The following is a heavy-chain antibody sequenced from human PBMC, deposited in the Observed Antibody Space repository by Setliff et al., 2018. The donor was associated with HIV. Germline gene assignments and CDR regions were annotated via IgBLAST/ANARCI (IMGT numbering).Heavy chain of an antibody. Sequence: SETLSLTCTVSGGSISSSSYYWGWIRQPPGKGLEWIGSIYYSGSTYYNPSLKSRLTISVDTSKNQFSLKLSSVTAADTAVYYCARGGALLWFGESRKNWFDPWGQGTLVTVSS. V-gene: IGHV4-39*01. D-gene: IGHD3-10*01. CDR2: IYYSGST. CDR1: GGSISSSSYY. CDR3: ARGGALLWFGESRKNWFDP. J-gene: IGHJ5*02.